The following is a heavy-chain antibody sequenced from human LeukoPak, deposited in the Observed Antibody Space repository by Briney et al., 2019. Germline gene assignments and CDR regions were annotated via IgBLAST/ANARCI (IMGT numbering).Heavy chain of an antibody. CDR2: ITPIFGTA. CDR1: GGTFSSYA. V-gene: IGHV1-69*13. D-gene: IGHD2-2*01. Sequence: GASVKVSCKASGGTFSSYAISWVRQAPGQGLEWMGGITPIFGTANYAQKFQGRVTITADESTRTAYMELSSLRSEDTAVYYCARDTRHRYCSSTSCYRGWLDPWGQGTLVTVSS. CDR3: ARDTRHRYCSSTSCYRGWLDP. J-gene: IGHJ5*02.